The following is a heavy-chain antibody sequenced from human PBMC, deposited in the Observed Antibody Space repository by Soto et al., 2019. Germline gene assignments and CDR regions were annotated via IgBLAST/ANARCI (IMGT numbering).Heavy chain of an antibody. V-gene: IGHV1-18*01. CDR2: ISPYNDQT. D-gene: IGHD3-16*01. CDR3: ARGGYYDNVWGKLSHYGLDV. Sequence: QVQLVQSASEVMKPGASVKVSFKASGYTFIRYGITWVRQAPGQWIECMGWISPYNDQTIYAQKLQGRVTMTADTSTRTVYMQLRSLKSDDTAVYYCARGGYYDNVWGKLSHYGLDVWGQGTSVTVSS. J-gene: IGHJ6*02. CDR1: GYTFIRYG.